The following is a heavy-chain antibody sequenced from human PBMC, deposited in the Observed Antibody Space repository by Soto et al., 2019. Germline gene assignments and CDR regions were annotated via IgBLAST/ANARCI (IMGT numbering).Heavy chain of an antibody. CDR2: ISYDGSNK. CDR3: ARGCSGGSCPLDY. D-gene: IGHD2-15*01. CDR1: GFTFSSYA. J-gene: IGHJ4*02. Sequence: GGSLRLSCAASGFTFSSYAMHWVRQAPGKGLEWVAVISYDGSNKYYADSVKGRFTISRDNSKNTLYLQMNSLRAEDTAVYYCARGCSGGSCPLDYWGQGTLVTVSS. V-gene: IGHV3-30-3*01.